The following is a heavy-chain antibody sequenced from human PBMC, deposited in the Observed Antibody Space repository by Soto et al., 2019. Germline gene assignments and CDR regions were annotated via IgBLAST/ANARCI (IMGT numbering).Heavy chain of an antibody. J-gene: IGHJ6*02. CDR3: ARLSCSRTTCYYGLDV. D-gene: IGHD2-2*01. Sequence: GESLKISCQGSGYSFTSYWITWVRQMPGKGLEWMGRVDPSDSYTTYSPSFQGHVTISADKSIGTAYLQWNSLKASDTAMYYCARLSCSRTTCYYGLDVWGQGTTVTVSS. CDR2: VDPSDSYT. CDR1: GYSFTSYW. V-gene: IGHV5-10-1*01.